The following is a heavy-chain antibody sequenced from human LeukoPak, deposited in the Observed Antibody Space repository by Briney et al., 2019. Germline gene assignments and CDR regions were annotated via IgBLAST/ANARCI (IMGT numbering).Heavy chain of an antibody. CDR2: ISGSGGST. J-gene: IGHJ4*02. CDR1: GLTFISYA. D-gene: IGHD3-22*01. V-gene: IGHV3-23*01. Sequence: GGSLRLSCAASGLTFISYAMSWVRQAPGKGLEWVSAISGSGGSTYYADSVKGRFTISRDNSRNTLYLQMNSLRAEDTAVYYCASTNPYYYDSSGYYWGQGTLVTVSS. CDR3: ASTNPYYYDSSGYY.